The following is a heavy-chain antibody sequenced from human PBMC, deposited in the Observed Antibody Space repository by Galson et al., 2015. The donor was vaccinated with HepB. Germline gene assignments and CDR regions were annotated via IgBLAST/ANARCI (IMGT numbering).Heavy chain of an antibody. Sequence: SLRLSCAASGFTFSSYGMHWVRQAPGKGLEWVAFIRYDGSNKYYADSVKGRFTISRDNSKNTLYLQMNSLRAEDTAVYYCAKMGIAVAATGYFDLWGRGTLVTVSS. CDR2: IRYDGSNK. CDR1: GFTFSSYG. J-gene: IGHJ2*01. CDR3: AKMGIAVAATGYFDL. D-gene: IGHD6-19*01. V-gene: IGHV3-30*02.